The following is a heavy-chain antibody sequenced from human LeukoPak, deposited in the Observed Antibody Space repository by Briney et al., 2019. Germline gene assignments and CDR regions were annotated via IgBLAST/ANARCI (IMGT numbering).Heavy chain of an antibody. J-gene: IGHJ6*03. CDR2: ISSSGSTI. CDR3: ANQYCSGGSCFSYYMDV. Sequence: GGSLRLSCAASGFTFSSYEMNWVRQAPGKGLEWVSYISSSGSTIYYADSVKGRFTISRDNAKNSLYLQMNSLRAEDTAVYYCANQYCSGGSCFSYYMDVWGKGTTVTVSS. V-gene: IGHV3-48*03. CDR1: GFTFSSYE. D-gene: IGHD2-15*01.